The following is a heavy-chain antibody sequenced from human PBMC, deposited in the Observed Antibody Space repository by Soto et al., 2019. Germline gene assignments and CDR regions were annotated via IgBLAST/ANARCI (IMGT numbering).Heavy chain of an antibody. CDR2: IYYSGST. CDR3: AGRNYYDSSGYYNY. D-gene: IGHD3-22*01. J-gene: IGHJ4*02. CDR1: GGSISSYY. V-gene: IGHV4-59*01. Sequence: PSETLSLTCTVSGGSISSYYWSWIRQPPGKGLEWIGYIYYSGSTNYNPSLKSRVTISVDTSKNQFSLKLSSVTAADTAVYYCAGRNYYDSSGYYNYWGQGTLVTVS.